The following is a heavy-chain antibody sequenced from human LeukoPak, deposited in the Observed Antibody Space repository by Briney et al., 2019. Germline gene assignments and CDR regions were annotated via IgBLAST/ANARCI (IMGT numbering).Heavy chain of an antibody. D-gene: IGHD2-2*01. V-gene: IGHV1-3*01. CDR2: INAGNGNT. CDR3: ARSGYCSSTSCRNHYYFDY. Sequence: GASVKVSCKASGYTFTSYAMHWVRQAPGQRLEWMGWINAGNGNTKYSQKFQGRVTITRDTSASTAYMELSSLGSEDTAVYYCARSGYCSSTSCRNHYYFDYWGQGTLVTVSS. J-gene: IGHJ4*02. CDR1: GYTFTSYA.